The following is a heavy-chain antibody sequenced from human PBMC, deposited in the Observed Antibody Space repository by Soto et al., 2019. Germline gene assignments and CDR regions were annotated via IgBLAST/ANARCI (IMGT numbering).Heavy chain of an antibody. Sequence: KAXHALSRPCKDPGTCISHSYRTWIRQTAGKGLDGIGLIYITGTTSLNPSLKSRVTMSMDASKNEFSLNLTSVTAAHTAVYYCVRDRADFSSTYYHYFSVWGRGIQVTVP. CDR2: IYITGTT. CDR1: GTCISHSY. V-gene: IGHV4-4*07. CDR3: VRDRADFSSTYYHYFSV. D-gene: IGHD2-2*01. J-gene: IGHJ2*01.